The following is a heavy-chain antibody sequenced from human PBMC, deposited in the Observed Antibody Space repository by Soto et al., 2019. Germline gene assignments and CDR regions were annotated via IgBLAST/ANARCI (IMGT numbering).Heavy chain of an antibody. J-gene: IGHJ4*02. CDR3: ARGYYYDSSGSDFDY. D-gene: IGHD3-22*01. Sequence: LRLSCAASGFTVSSNYMSWVRQAPGKGLEWVSVIYSVGSTHYADSVKGRFTISRDNSKNTLYLQMNSLRAEDTAVYYCARGYYYDSSGSDFDYWGQGTLVTVSS. CDR2: IYSVGST. V-gene: IGHV3-53*01. CDR1: GFTVSSNY.